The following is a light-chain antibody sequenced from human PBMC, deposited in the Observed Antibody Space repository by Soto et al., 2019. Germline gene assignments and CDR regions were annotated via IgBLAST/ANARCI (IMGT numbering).Light chain of an antibody. J-gene: IGKJ4*01. V-gene: IGKV3-11*01. CDR3: QHRSNWPLT. CDR1: QNVRNSY. Sequence: ESVLTQSPATLSLYPGERATLSCGASQNVRNSYLAWYQQKPGQAPRLLIYDASNRATGIPARFSGSGSGTDFTLTISSLEPEDFAVYYCQHRSNWPLTFGRGTKVDI. CDR2: DAS.